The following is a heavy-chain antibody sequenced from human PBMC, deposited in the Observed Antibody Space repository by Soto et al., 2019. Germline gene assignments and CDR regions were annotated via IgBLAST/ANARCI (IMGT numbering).Heavy chain of an antibody. D-gene: IGHD1-26*01. CDR2: IYHSGIT. CDR3: AREDMSGTYYFDS. Sequence: SETLSLTCAVFGGSVSSETHFWSWIRQPPGKGLEWIGYIYHSGITNSNPSLKGRLTISVDKSTNHFSLSLASVTAADTAIYYCAREDMSGTYYFDSWGQGTRVTV. CDR1: GGSVSSETHF. J-gene: IGHJ4*02. V-gene: IGHV4-61*03.